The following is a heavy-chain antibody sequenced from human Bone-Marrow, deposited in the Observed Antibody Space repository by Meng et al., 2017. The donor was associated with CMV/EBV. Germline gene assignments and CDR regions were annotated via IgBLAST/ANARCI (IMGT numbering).Heavy chain of an antibody. D-gene: IGHD1-26*01. J-gene: IGHJ4*02. Sequence: TCAVYGGSFSGYYWSWIRQPPGKGLEWIGEINHSGSTNYNPSPKSRVTISVDTSKNQFSLQLNSVTPEDTAVYYCVRGRGGSYHFDLWGQGTLVTVSS. V-gene: IGHV4-34*01. CDR3: VRGRGGSYHFDL. CDR1: GGSFSGYY. CDR2: INHSGST.